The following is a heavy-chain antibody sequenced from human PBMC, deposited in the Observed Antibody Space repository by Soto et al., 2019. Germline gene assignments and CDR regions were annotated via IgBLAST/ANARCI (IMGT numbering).Heavy chain of an antibody. CDR3: ARVRAAPGSYYFDY. Sequence: QVQLVQSGAEVKKPGASVKVSCKASGYTVTSYGWVRQAPGQGLEWMGWISGSNGNTNYAQKLQGRVTMTTDTSTSTAYMELRSLRSDDTAVYYCARVRAAPGSYYFDYWGQGTLVTGSS. J-gene: IGHJ4*02. D-gene: IGHD6-13*01. CDR1: GYTVTSYG. V-gene: IGHV1-18*01. CDR2: ISGSNGNT.